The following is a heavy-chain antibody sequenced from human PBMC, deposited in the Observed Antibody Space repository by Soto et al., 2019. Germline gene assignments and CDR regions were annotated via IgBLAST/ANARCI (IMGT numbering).Heavy chain of an antibody. CDR2: LYYGRSA. D-gene: IGHD3-22*01. V-gene: IGHV4-59*01. CDR1: GDSISSYY. CDR3: ALRSMAVVPEY. Sequence: QVQLQESGPGLVKPSETLSLTCAVSGDSISSYYCMWIRQPPGQGLESIGYLYYGRSANYNPSLQXRXTXSXXTSTNQCSRTLSSMTAADTAVYYCALRSMAVVPEYWGQGTLVTVSS. J-gene: IGHJ4*02.